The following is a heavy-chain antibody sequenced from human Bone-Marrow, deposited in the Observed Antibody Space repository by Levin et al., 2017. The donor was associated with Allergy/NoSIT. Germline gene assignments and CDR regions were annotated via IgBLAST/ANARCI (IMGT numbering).Heavy chain of an antibody. D-gene: IGHD4-11*01. V-gene: IGHV1-2*06. J-gene: IGHJ5*02. CDR2: INPGSGGTNSGT. CDR1: GYTLTAYY. CDR3: AGGGNNNYPWFDP. Sequence: PGGSLRLSCKASGYTLTAYYMHWVRQAPGQGLEWMGRINPGSGGTNSGTNYAQKFQDRVTMTSDTSINTVYMELSRLRTDDTAVYYCAGGGNNNYPWFDPWGQGTLVTVSS.